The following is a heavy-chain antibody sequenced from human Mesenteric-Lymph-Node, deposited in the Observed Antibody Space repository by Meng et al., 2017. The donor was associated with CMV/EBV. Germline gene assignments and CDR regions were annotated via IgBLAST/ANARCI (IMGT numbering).Heavy chain of an antibody. CDR2: ISTDGRNT. CDR1: GFTLSNYW. Sequence: GESLKISCAASGFTLSNYWMHWVRQVPGKGLVWVSRISTDGRNTFYADSVKGRFTISRDNDKNTVYLQMNSLRVEDTAIYYCSREPSGVVREDYWGQGILVTVYS. CDR3: SREPSGVVREDY. V-gene: IGHV3-74*01. D-gene: IGHD3-3*01. J-gene: IGHJ4*02.